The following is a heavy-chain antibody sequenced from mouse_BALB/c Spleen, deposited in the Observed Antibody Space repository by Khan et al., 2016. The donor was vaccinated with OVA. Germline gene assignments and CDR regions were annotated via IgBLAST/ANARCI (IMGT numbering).Heavy chain of an antibody. D-gene: IGHD1-1*01. V-gene: IGHV2-3*01. CDR1: GFSLTSYG. CDR3: ALYYYGRAWFAY. Sequence: QVQLKESGPGLVAPSQSLSITCTVSGFSLTSYGVGWVRQPPGKGLEWLGVIWGDGSTNYHSALISRLNINKDNSKSQVFLKLNSLQTDDTATYYSALYYYGRAWFAYWGQGTLVTVSA. CDR2: IWGDGST. J-gene: IGHJ3*01.